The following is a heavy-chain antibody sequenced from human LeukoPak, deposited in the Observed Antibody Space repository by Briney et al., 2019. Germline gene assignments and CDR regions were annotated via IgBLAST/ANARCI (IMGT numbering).Heavy chain of an antibody. J-gene: IGHJ5*02. CDR1: GGTFSSYA. Sequence: VASVKVSCKASGGTFSSYAISWVRQAPGQGLEWMGGIIPIFGTANYAQKFQGRVTITADESTSTAYMELNSLRSEDTAVYYCAREHYDFWSGYYSKGWFDPWGQGTLVTVSS. CDR2: IIPIFGTA. CDR3: AREHYDFWSGYYSKGWFDP. D-gene: IGHD3-3*01. V-gene: IGHV1-69*01.